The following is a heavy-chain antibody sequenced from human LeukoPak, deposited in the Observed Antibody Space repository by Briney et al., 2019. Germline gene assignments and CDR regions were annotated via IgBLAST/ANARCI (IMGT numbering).Heavy chain of an antibody. J-gene: IGHJ4*02. CDR1: GFTFSSYA. V-gene: IGHV3-23*01. Sequence: GGSLRLSCAASGFTFSSYAMSWVRQAPGKGLEWVSAISGSGGSTYYADSVKGRFTISRDNSKNTLYLQMNSLRAEDTAVYYCTKHFIVVVPAASFDYWGQGTLVTVSS. CDR3: TKHFIVVVPAASFDY. D-gene: IGHD2-2*01. CDR2: ISGSGGST.